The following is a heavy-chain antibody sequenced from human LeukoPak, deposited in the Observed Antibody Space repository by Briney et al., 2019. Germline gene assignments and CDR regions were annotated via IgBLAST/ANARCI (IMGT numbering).Heavy chain of an antibody. J-gene: IGHJ3*02. CDR3: DRGRYCSADICSGGDAFDI. CDR2: IYTRGST. D-gene: IGHD2-15*01. V-gene: IGHV4-4*07. Sequence: SETLSLTCTVSGGSINNYYGSWIRQPAGKGLEWIGRIYTRGSTNYNPSLKSRLTMSVDTSKNQFSLKLSSVTAADTAVYYCDRGRYCSADICSGGDAFDIWGQGTMVSVSS. CDR1: GGSINNYY.